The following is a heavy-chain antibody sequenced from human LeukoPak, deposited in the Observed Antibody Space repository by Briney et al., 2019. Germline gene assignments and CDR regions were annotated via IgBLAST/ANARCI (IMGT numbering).Heavy chain of an antibody. CDR1: GFTFSSYS. D-gene: IGHD1-7*01. V-gene: IGHV3-21*01. J-gene: IGHJ4*02. CDR2: ISSSSSYI. CDR3: ARIGTTMLPRVDDY. Sequence: GGSLRLSCAASGFTFSSYSMNWVRQAPGKGLEWVSSISSSSSYIYYADSVKGRFTISRDNAKNSLYLQMNSLRAEDTAVYYCARIGTTMLPRVDDYWGQGTLVTVSS.